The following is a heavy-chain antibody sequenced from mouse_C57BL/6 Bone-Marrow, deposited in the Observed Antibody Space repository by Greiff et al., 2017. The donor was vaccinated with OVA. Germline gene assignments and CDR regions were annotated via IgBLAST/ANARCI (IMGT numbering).Heavy chain of an antibody. CDR1: GYSITSGYY. CDR3: ARDLWFAY. J-gene: IGHJ3*01. CDR2: ISYDGSN. Sequence: EVKLMESGPGLVKPSQSLSLTCSVTGYSITSGYYWNWIRQFPGNKLEWMGYISYDGSNNYNPSLKNRISITRDTSKNQFFLKLNSVTTEDTATYYCARDLWFAYWGQGTLVTFSA. V-gene: IGHV3-6*01.